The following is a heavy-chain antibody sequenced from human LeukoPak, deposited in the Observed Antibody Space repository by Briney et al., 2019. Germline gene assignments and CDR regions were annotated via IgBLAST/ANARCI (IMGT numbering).Heavy chain of an antibody. CDR3: ARQYSSGPYYYYGMDV. D-gene: IGHD6-19*01. CDR2: IDPSDSYT. CDR1: GYSFTSYW. V-gene: IGHV5-10-1*01. Sequence: PGESLKISCKGSGYSFTSYWISWVRQMPGKGLEWMGRIDPSDSYTNYSPSFQGHVTISADKSISTAYLQWSSLKASDTAMYYCARQYSSGPYYYYGMDVWGQGTTVTVSS. J-gene: IGHJ6*02.